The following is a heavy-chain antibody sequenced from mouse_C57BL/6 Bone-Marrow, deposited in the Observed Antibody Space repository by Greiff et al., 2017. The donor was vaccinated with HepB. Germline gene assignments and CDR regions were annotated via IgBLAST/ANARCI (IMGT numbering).Heavy chain of an antibody. CDR1: GYTFTSYW. J-gene: IGHJ3*01. D-gene: IGHD2-5*01. Sequence: EVQLQQSGTVLARPGASVKMSCKTSGYTFTSYWMHWVQQRPGQGLEWIGAIYPGNSYTSYNQKFKGQATLTAVTSASTAYMQLSSLTNEDSAVYDCNRNDSNFAGFAYWGQGTLVTVSA. V-gene: IGHV1-5*01. CDR3: NRNDSNFAGFAY. CDR2: IYPGNSYT.